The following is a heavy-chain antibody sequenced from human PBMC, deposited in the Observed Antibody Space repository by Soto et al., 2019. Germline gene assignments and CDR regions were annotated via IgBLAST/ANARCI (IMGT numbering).Heavy chain of an antibody. V-gene: IGHV4-34*01. CDR2: INHSGST. J-gene: IGHJ5*02. CDR3: ARLERITIFGVVTGSGSFDP. CDR1: GGSFSGYY. D-gene: IGHD3-3*01. Sequence: PSETLSLTXAVYGGSFSGYYWSWIRQPPGKGLEWIGEINHSGSTNYNPSLKSRVTISVDTSKNQFSLKLSSVTAADTAVYYCARLERITIFGVVTGSGSFDPWGQGTLVTVSS.